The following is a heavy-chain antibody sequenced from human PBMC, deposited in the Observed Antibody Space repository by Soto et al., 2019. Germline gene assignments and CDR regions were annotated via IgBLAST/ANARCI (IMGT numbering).Heavy chain of an antibody. V-gene: IGHV1-69*01. J-gene: IGHJ6*02. CDR3: ARGYSRGYDLSYYDMDV. Sequence: QVQLVQSGAEVKKPGSSVKVSCKASGGTFSSYAISLVRQAPGQGLEWMGGIIPNFGTANYAQKFQGRVTITADESTSTAYMELSSLRSEETALDYGARGYSRGYDLSYYDMDVWGQGTTVTVSS. D-gene: IGHD1-1*01. CDR2: IIPNFGTA. CDR1: GGTFSSYA.